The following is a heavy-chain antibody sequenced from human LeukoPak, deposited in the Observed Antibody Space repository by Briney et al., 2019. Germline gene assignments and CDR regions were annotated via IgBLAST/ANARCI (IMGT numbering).Heavy chain of an antibody. V-gene: IGHV4-39*07. J-gene: IGHJ4*02. CDR3: ARFSLVPKTFDY. Sequence: SETLSLTCTVSGGSISSSSYYWSWIRQPPGKGLEWIGEINHSGSTNYNPSLKSRVTISVDTSKNQFSLKLSSVTAADTAVYYCARFSLVPKTFDYWGQGTLVTVSS. CDR1: GGSISSSSYY. CDR2: INHSGST. D-gene: IGHD5/OR15-5a*01.